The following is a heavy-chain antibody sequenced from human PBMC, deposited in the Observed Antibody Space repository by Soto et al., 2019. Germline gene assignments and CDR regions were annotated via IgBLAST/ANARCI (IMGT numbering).Heavy chain of an antibody. J-gene: IGHJ4*02. CDR1: GYTFTSYG. D-gene: IGHD6-19*01. CDR2: ISAYNGNT. V-gene: IGHV1-18*01. CDR3: AREPHRSLIAVAGLLPDY. Sequence: ASVKVSCKASGYTFTSYGISWVRQAPGQGLEWMGWISAYNGNTNYAQKLQGRVTMTTDTSTSTAYMELRSLRSDDTAVYYCAREPHRSLIAVAGLLPDYWGQGTLVTVSS.